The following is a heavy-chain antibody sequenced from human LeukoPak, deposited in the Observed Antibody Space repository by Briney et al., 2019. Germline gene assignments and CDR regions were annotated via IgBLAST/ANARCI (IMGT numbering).Heavy chain of an antibody. CDR1: GYTFTGYY. D-gene: IGHD2-2*01. J-gene: IGHJ6*03. CDR3: ARAAVPAAIAFYYYMDV. V-gene: IGHV1-2*02. Sequence: ASVKVSCKASGYTFTGYYMHWVRQAPGQRLEWMGWINPNSGGTNYAQKFQGRVTMTRDTSISTAYMELSRLRSDDTAVYYCARAAVPAAIAFYYYMDVWGKGTTVTISS. CDR2: INPNSGGT.